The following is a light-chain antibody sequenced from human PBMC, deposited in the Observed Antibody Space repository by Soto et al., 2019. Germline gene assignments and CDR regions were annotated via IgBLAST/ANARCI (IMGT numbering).Light chain of an antibody. Sequence: DIQMTQSPSSLSASVGDRVSVTCRASQSISTFLNWYQQRPGEAPKLLIYAASSLQSGVPSRFSGSGSGADFTLTICSLQPEDFATYYCQQSYTTPRTFSQGTKVEVK. V-gene: IGKV1-39*01. CDR2: AAS. CDR3: QQSYTTPRT. J-gene: IGKJ1*01. CDR1: QSISTF.